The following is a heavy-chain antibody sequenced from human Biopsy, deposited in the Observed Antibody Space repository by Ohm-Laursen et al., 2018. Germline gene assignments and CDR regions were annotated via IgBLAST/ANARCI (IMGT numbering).Heavy chain of an antibody. J-gene: IGHJ4*02. CDR3: ATDHYGSINY. V-gene: IGHV3-23*01. D-gene: IGHD4-17*01. CDR2: ITGSGGST. Sequence: SLRLSCAASGFTFSIYAMSWVRQAPGKGPEWVSAITGSGGSTFYADSVKGRFTISGDNSKNTLHLQMNSLRAEDTAVYYCATDHYGSINYWGQGTLVTVSS. CDR1: GFTFSIYA.